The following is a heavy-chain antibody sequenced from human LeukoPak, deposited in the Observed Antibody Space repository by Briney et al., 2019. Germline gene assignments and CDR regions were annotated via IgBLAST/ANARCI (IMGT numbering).Heavy chain of an antibody. Sequence: GWSLRLSCATSGFTFNSYAMSWVRQAPGKGLEWVSGIGASGGSTYYADSVKGRFTISRDNSKNTLYLQMNSLRTEDTAVYYCAKAEGYDILTGLDYWGQGTLVTVSS. CDR1: GFTFNSYA. D-gene: IGHD3-9*01. CDR2: IGASGGST. J-gene: IGHJ4*02. CDR3: AKAEGYDILTGLDY. V-gene: IGHV3-23*01.